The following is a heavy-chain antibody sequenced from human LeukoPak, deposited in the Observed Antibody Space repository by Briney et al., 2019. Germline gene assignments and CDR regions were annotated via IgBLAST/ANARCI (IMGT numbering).Heavy chain of an antibody. CDR2: ISGSGDDT. D-gene: IGHD3-22*01. Sequence: GGSLRLSCEGSGFTFANNALTWVRQAPGRGLEWVSAISGSGDDTYYADSVKGRFTTSRDNSKNRLYLQMNSLRAEDSAVYYCVNFHKPADSSDWTPGVFWGQGTLVTVSA. CDR3: VNFHKPADSSDWTPGVF. J-gene: IGHJ4*02. CDR1: GFTFANNA. V-gene: IGHV3-23*01.